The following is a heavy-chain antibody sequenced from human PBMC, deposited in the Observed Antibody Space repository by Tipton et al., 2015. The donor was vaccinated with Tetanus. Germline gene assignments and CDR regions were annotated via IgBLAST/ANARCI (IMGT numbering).Heavy chain of an antibody. V-gene: IGHV1-2*07. D-gene: IGHD3-22*01. CDR1: GYTFTNYY. J-gene: IGHJ6*02. CDR3: ARNRGDYIYYGMDV. CDR2: IDPNSGGT. Sequence: QLVQSGAEMKKPGASVKVSCTASGYTFTNYYIYWVRQAPGQGLEWMGWIDPNSGGTVYAHKLQGRVTMTRDTSISTAYMEVRSHRSDDTAVYYCARNRGDYIYYGMDVWGPGTTVTVS.